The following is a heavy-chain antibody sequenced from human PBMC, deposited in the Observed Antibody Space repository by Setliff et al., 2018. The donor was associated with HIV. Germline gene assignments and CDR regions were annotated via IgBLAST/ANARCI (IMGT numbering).Heavy chain of an antibody. V-gene: IGHV4-59*11. Sequence: PSETLSLTCTVSGDSISSHYWSWIRQPPGKGLEWIGNIYYSGSTNYNPSLKSRVSISVDTSKNQFSLKLSSVTAADTAVYYCARDDSIVLVPAIMRGDGFDFWGQGTMVTVSS. CDR2: IYYSGST. CDR3: ARDDSIVLVPAIMRGDGFDF. J-gene: IGHJ3*01. CDR1: GDSISSHY. D-gene: IGHD2-2*01.